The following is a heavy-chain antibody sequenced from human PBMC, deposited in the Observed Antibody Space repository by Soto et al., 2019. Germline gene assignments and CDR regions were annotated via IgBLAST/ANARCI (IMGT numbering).Heavy chain of an antibody. CDR3: ARDSSGYGYFDY. Sequence: QVQLVESGGGVVQPGRSLRLSCAASGFTFSSYAMHWVRQAPGTGLEWVAVISYDGSNKYYADSVKGRFTISRDNSKNTLYLQMNSLRAEDTAVYYCARDSSGYGYFDYWGQGTLVTVSS. CDR2: ISYDGSNK. V-gene: IGHV3-30-3*01. CDR1: GFTFSSYA. J-gene: IGHJ4*02. D-gene: IGHD3-22*01.